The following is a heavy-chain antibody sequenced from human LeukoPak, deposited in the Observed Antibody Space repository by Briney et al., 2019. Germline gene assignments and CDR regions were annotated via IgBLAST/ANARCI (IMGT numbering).Heavy chain of an antibody. D-gene: IGHD6-19*01. J-gene: IGHJ4*02. V-gene: IGHV3-30*02. Sequence: GGSLRLSCATSGFTFSTHGIHWVRQGPGKGLEWVAFVQYDGNNKYYADSVKGRFTISRDSSMNTVFLQMNSLRAEDTALYYCAKDRLAVSGDFDYWGQGTLVIVSS. CDR2: VQYDGNNK. CDR1: GFTFSTHG. CDR3: AKDRLAVSGDFDY.